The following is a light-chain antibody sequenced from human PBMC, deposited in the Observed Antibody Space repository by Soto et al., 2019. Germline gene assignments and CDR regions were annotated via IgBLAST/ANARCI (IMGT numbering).Light chain of an antibody. CDR1: RRAIGTSNL. J-gene: IGLJ1*01. CDR2: EVT. Sequence: FGLTPPDSGSWSPGEAVTISCIGTRRAIGTSNLVSWYQQYPGKAPKLMIYEVTKRPSGISYRFSGSKSGNTASLTIAGLQPEDEADYYCYSFTGISTSLFVFGTGTKVTVL. CDR3: YSFTGISTSLFV. V-gene: IGLV2-23*02.